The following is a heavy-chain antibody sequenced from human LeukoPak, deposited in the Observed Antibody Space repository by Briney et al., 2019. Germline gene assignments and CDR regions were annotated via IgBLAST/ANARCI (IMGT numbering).Heavy chain of an antibody. CDR3: ASRSGPRPDY. CDR2: ISSSGSTI. V-gene: IGHV3-48*04. J-gene: IGHJ4*02. CDR1: GFTFSSYS. Sequence: AGGSLRLSCAASGFTFSSYSMNWVRQAPGKGLEWVSYISSSGSTIYYADSVKGRFTISRDNAKNSLYLQMNSLRAEDTAVYYCASRSGPRPDYWGQGTLVTVSS.